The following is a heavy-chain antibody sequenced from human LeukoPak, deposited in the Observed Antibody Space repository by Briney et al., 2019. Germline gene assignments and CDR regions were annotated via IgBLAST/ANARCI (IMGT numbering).Heavy chain of an antibody. D-gene: IGHD3-22*01. V-gene: IGHV4-34*01. CDR3: AREPRGYDSSGYYSNFDY. CDR1: GGSFSGYY. J-gene: IGHJ4*02. Sequence: SETLSLTCAVYGGSFSGYYWSWIRQPPGKGLEWIGEIKHSGSTNYNPSLKSRVTISVDTSKNQFSLKLSSVTAADTAVYYCAREPRGYDSSGYYSNFDYWGQGTLVTVSS. CDR2: IKHSGST.